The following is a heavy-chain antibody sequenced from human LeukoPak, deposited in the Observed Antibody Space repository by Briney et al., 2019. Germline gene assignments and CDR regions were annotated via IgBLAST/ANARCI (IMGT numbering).Heavy chain of an antibody. CDR3: ARGCVYYYDSSGYYEGFDY. Sequence: ASVKVSCKASGYTFTGYYMHWVRQAPGQGLEWMGWINPNSGGTNYAQKFQGRVTMTRDTSISTAYMELSRLRSDDTAVYYCARGCVYYYDSSGYYEGFDYWGRGTLVTVSS. CDR2: INPNSGGT. V-gene: IGHV1-2*02. CDR1: GYTFTGYY. D-gene: IGHD3-22*01. J-gene: IGHJ4*02.